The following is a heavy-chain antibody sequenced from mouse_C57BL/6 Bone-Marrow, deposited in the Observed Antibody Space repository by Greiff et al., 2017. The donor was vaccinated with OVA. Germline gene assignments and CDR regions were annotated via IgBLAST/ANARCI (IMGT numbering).Heavy chain of an antibody. CDR1: GYTFTDYN. J-gene: IGHJ1*03. CDR2: INPNNGGT. V-gene: IGHV1-18*01. CDR3: ARKELGRWYFDV. D-gene: IGHD4-1*01. Sequence: VQLQQSVPELVKPGASVKIPCKASGYTFTDYNMDWVKQSHGKSLEWIGDINPNNGGTIYNQKFKGKATLTVDKSSSTAYMELRSLTSEDTAVYYCARKELGRWYFDVWGTGTTVTVSS.